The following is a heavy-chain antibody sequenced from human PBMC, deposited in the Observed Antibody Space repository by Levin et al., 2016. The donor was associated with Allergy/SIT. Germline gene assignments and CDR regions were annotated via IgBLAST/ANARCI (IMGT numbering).Heavy chain of an antibody. CDR3: ARSRPSIQQWLDGESDAFDI. Sequence: SVKVSCKASGGTFRSYAISWVRQAPGQGLEWMGGIIPIFGTANYAQKFQGRVTITADESTSTAYMELSSLRSEDTAVYYCARSRPSIQQWLDGESDAFDIWGQGTMVTVSS. V-gene: IGHV1-69*13. CDR2: IIPIFGTA. J-gene: IGHJ3*02. CDR1: GGTFRSYA. D-gene: IGHD6-19*01.